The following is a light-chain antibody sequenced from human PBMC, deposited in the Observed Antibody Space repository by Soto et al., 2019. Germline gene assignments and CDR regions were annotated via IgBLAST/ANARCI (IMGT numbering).Light chain of an antibody. J-gene: IGLJ2*01. CDR1: SSNIGNNY. V-gene: IGLV1-51*01. CDR2: DSN. Sequence: QSVLTQPPSASGTPGQRVTISCSGSSSNIGNNYVSWYQQLPGTAPKLLIYDSNKRPSGIPDRFSGSKSGTSATLGITGLQTGDEADYYCATWDSSLSAVVFGGGTQMTVL. CDR3: ATWDSSLSAVV.